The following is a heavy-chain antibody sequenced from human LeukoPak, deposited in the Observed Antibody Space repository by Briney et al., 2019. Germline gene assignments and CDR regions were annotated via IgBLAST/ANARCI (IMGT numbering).Heavy chain of an antibody. J-gene: IGHJ3*02. CDR3: ARDDRIRGYCSSSCHSVDAFDI. CDR1: GGSISSYY. D-gene: IGHD2-2*01. Sequence: SETLSLTCTVSGGSISSYYWSWIRQPPGKGLEWIGYIYYSGSTNYNPSLKSRITISVDTSKIQFSLELSSVTAADTAVYYCARDDRIRGYCSSSCHSVDAFDIWGQGTMVTVSS. V-gene: IGHV4-59*01. CDR2: IYYSGST.